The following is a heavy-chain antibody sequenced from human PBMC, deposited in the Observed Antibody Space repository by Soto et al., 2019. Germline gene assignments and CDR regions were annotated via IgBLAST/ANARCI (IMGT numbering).Heavy chain of an antibody. Sequence: SETLSLTCTVSGSSISSSSYYWGWIRQPPGKGLEWIGSIYYSGSTYYNPSLKSRVTISVDTSKNQFSLKLSSVTAADTAVYYCASSIAAARNWFDPWGQGTLVTVS. V-gene: IGHV4-39*01. CDR2: IYYSGST. CDR3: ASSIAAARNWFDP. CDR1: GSSISSSSYY. D-gene: IGHD6-13*01. J-gene: IGHJ5*02.